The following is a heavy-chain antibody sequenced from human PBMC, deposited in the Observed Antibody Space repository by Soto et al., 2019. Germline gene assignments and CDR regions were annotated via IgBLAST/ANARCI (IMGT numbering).Heavy chain of an antibody. CDR1: GGSISGYY. D-gene: IGHD3-16*01. J-gene: IGHJ6*02. Sequence: SETLSLTCTVSGGSISGYYWSWIRQPPGKGLEWIGSIYYSGYTYYNPSPKSRVTISVDTSKNQFSLKLSSVTAADTAVYYCARHNGPLYVGYYYDMDVWGQGTTVTVSS. CDR3: ARHNGPLYVGYYYDMDV. V-gene: IGHV4-39*01. CDR2: IYYSGYT.